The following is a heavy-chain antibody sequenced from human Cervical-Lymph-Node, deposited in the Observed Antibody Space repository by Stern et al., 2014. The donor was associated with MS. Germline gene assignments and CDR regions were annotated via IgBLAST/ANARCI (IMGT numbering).Heavy chain of an antibody. J-gene: IGHJ4*02. Sequence: QVQLVQSGAEVKKPGASVKVSCKASGYTFTSYYMDWVRQAPGQGLEWMGTIDPSGGSTTSAQKFQGRVSMTSDTSTSTVYMELSSLRSEDTAVYYCARTFGFGLDYWGQGTLVTVSS. CDR3: ARTFGFGLDY. CDR2: IDPSGGST. CDR1: GYTFTSYY. D-gene: IGHD3-3*01. V-gene: IGHV1-46*01.